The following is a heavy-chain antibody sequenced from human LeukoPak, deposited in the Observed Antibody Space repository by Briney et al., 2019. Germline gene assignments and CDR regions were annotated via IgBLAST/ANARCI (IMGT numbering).Heavy chain of an antibody. Sequence: GESLKISCKGSGYSFTSYWIAWVRQMPGKGLEWMGIIYPGDSDTRYSPSFQGQVTISADKSISTAYLQWSSLKASDTAMYYCARRRYSGPTPFSAFDYWGQGTLVTVSS. CDR2: IYPGDSDT. V-gene: IGHV5-51*01. D-gene: IGHD5-12*01. J-gene: IGHJ4*02. CDR1: GYSFTSYW. CDR3: ARRRYSGPTPFSAFDY.